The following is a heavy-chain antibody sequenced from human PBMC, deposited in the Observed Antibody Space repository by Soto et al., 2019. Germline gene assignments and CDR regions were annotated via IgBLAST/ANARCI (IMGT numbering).Heavy chain of an antibody. CDR2: ISSSSSTI. J-gene: IGHJ6*02. V-gene: IGHV3-11*04. Sequence: GGSLRLSRAASAFTFSDYYMSWIRQAPEKGLEWVSYISSSSSTIYYADSVKGRFTISRDNAKNSLYLQMNSLRDEVTAVYYCARTTRYYYGMDVWGQGTTVTVSS. CDR3: ARTTRYYYGMDV. CDR1: AFTFSDYY. D-gene: IGHD4-17*01.